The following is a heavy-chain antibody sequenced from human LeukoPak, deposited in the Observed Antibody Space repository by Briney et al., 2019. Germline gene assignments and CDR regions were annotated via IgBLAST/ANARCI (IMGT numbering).Heavy chain of an antibody. D-gene: IGHD3-10*01. J-gene: IGHJ5*02. V-gene: IGHV4-39*07. CDR2: IYYSGST. Sequence: SETLSLTCTVSGGSISSSSYYWGWIRQPPGKGLEWIGSIYYSGSTYYNPSLKSRVTISVDTSKNQFSLKLSSVTAADTAVYYCARVRGILWFGELSVVYNWFDPWGQGTLVTVSS. CDR3: ARVRGILWFGELSVVYNWFDP. CDR1: GGSISSSSYY.